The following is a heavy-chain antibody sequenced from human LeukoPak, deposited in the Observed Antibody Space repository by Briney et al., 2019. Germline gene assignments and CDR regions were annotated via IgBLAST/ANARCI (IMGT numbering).Heavy chain of an antibody. CDR2: INHSGST. J-gene: IGHJ4*02. D-gene: IGHD6-13*01. Sequence: SETLSLTCAVYGGSFSGYYWSWIRQPPGKGLEWIGEINHSGSTNYNPSLKSRVTISVDTSKNQFSLKLSSVTAADTAAYYCARAGGIAAAVDFDYWGQGTLVTVSS. V-gene: IGHV4-34*01. CDR3: ARAGGIAAAVDFDY. CDR1: GGSFSGYY.